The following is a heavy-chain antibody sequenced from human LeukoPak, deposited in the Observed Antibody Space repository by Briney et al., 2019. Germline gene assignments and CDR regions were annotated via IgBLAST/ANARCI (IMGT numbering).Heavy chain of an antibody. V-gene: IGHV3-30*18. CDR1: GFIFNNYG. D-gene: IGHD2-21*02. J-gene: IGHJ4*02. CDR2: ISYDGSNK. Sequence: PGGSLRLSCAASGFIFNNYGMHWVRQAPGKGLEWVAVISYDGSNKDYADYVKGRFTISRDSSRSTVYLQMNSLRVEDTAVYYCAKDWAPYCGGDCYFNYWGQGTLVTVSS. CDR3: AKDWAPYCGGDCYFNY.